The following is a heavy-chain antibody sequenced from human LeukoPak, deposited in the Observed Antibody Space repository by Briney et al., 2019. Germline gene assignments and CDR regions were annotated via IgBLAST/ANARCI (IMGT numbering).Heavy chain of an antibody. V-gene: IGHV1-69*05. Sequence: ASVKVSCKASGGTFSSYAISWVRRAPGQGLEWMGGIIPIFGTANYAQKFQGRVTITTDESTSTAYMELSSLRSEDTAVYYCARDLKGYYYMDVWGKGTTVTVSS. CDR1: GGTFSSYA. CDR2: IIPIFGTA. J-gene: IGHJ6*03. D-gene: IGHD3-9*01. CDR3: ARDLKGYYYMDV.